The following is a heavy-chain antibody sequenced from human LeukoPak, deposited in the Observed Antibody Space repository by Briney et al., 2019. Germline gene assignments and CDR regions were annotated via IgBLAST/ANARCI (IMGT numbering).Heavy chain of an antibody. CDR2: ISSSSSYI. CDR1: GFTFSSYS. J-gene: IGHJ4*02. Sequence: PGGSLRLSCAASGFTFSSYSMNWVRQAPGKGLEWVSSISSSSSYIYYADSVKGRFTISRDNAKNLLYLQMNSLRAEDTAVYYCARVVSSSGRCDYWGQGTLVTVSS. CDR3: ARVVSSSGRCDY. V-gene: IGHV3-21*01. D-gene: IGHD6-19*01.